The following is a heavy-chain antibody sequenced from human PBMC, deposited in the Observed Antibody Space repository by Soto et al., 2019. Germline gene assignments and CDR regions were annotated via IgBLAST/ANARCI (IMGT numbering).Heavy chain of an antibody. Sequence: PGGSLRLSCAASGFTFSDYYMTWIRQAPGNGLEWVSYISIIGTGIYYADSIKGRFTISRDNAKKSLYLQMSSLRAEDTTVYYCARAYSDAFDIWGQGTMVTVSS. J-gene: IGHJ3*02. CDR3: ARAYSDAFDI. D-gene: IGHD2-15*01. CDR2: ISIIGTGI. CDR1: GFTFSDYY. V-gene: IGHV3-11*01.